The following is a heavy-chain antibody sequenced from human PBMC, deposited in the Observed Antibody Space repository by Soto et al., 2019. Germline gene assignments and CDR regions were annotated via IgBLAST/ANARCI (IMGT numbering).Heavy chain of an antibody. J-gene: IGHJ4*02. CDR1: EFTFSKYW. CDR3: VRTSLVVAAATREDY. V-gene: IGHV3-74*01. Sequence: VGPLRLSCAASEFTFSKYWIHWVRQVPGKGLVRVSHINGDGSSTSYADSVKGRFTISRDNSKNTLYLQMNSLRAEDTAVYYCVRTSLVVAAATREDYWGQGTLVTVSS. CDR2: INGDGSST. D-gene: IGHD2-15*01.